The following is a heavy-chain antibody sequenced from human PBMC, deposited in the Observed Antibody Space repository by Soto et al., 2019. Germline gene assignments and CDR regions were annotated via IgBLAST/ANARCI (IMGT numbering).Heavy chain of an antibody. CDR2: IYWDDDK. Sequence: QITLKESGPTLVKPTQTLTLTCTFSGFSLSTRGVGVGWIRQPPAKALECLAVIYWDDDKRYSPSLMSRLTTTRDTSKNQVVLTLTNMGPVDTATYYCAHIQSSKYYGMDVWGQGTTVTVSS. J-gene: IGHJ6*02. D-gene: IGHD3-10*01. V-gene: IGHV2-5*02. CDR3: AHIQSSKYYGMDV. CDR1: GFSLSTRGVG.